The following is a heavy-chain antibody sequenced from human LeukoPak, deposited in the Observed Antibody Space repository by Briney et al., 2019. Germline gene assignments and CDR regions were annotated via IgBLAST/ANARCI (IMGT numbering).Heavy chain of an antibody. D-gene: IGHD5-18*01. Sequence: SGPTLVKPTQTLTLTCTFSGFSLSTSGVGVGWIRQPPGKALEWLALIYWDDDKRYSPSLKSRLTITKDTSKNQVVLTMTNMDPVDTATYYCAHTRYEDTAIGYFDYWGQGNPGHRLL. CDR1: GFSLSTSGVG. J-gene: IGHJ4*01. CDR3: AHTRYEDTAIGYFDY. CDR2: IYWDDDK. V-gene: IGHV2-5*02.